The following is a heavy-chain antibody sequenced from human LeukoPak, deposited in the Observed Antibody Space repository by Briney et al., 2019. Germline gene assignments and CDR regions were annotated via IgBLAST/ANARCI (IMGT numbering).Heavy chain of an antibody. J-gene: IGHJ4*02. CDR2: ISSSGSTI. Sequence: GGSLRLSCAASGFTFSNYEMNWVRQAPGKGLEWVSYISSSGSTIYYADSVKGRFTISRDNAKNSLYLQMNSLRAEDTAVYYCAQIYTYGSSQFDYWGRGTLVTVSS. CDR3: AQIYTYGSSQFDY. D-gene: IGHD5-18*01. CDR1: GFTFSNYE. V-gene: IGHV3-48*03.